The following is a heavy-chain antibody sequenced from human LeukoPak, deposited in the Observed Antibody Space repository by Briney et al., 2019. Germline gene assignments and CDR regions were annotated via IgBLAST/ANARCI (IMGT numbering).Heavy chain of an antibody. V-gene: IGHV1-46*01. CDR1: GYTFTSNY. J-gene: IGHJ4*02. D-gene: IGHD4-17*01. CDR3: ARGNYGDYDFDY. Sequence: ASVKVSCKAFGYTFTSNYMHWVRQAPEQGPEWMGVISPSGGSTTYAQKFQGRVTLTRDMSTSTDYLELSSLRSEDTAVYYCARGNYGDYDFDYWGQGTLVTVSS. CDR2: ISPSGGST.